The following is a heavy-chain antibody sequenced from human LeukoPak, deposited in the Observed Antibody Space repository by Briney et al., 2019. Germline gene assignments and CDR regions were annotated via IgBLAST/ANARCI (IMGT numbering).Heavy chain of an antibody. D-gene: IGHD2-2*01. J-gene: IGHJ1*01. CDR3: ATAKGSKGSSAEYFHH. Sequence: SETLPLTCSVSGGSISSASYFWGWIRQPPGKGLEWIGAIYYNGITYYNPSLKSRITISIDTSKNQFSLKLNSVTAADTAVYFCATAKGSKGSSAEYFHHWGQGTLVTVSS. V-gene: IGHV4-39*07. CDR2: IYYNGIT. CDR1: GGSISSASYF.